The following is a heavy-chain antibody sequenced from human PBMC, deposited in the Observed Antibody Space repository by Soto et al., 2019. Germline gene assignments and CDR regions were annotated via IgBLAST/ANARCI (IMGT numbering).Heavy chain of an antibody. CDR1: GFTFSSYN. CDR2: ISFDGANT. J-gene: IGHJ4*02. V-gene: IGHV3-30-3*01. CDR3: ARDGYNRGGFDY. Sequence: QVQLVESGGGVVPPGGSLRVSCVASGFTFSSYNMHWVRQAPGEGLGWVAVISFDGANTFYADSVKGRFTISRDISRETLYLQMSSLRDEDTAIYYCARDGYNRGGFDYWGQGTLVTVSS. D-gene: IGHD3-10*01.